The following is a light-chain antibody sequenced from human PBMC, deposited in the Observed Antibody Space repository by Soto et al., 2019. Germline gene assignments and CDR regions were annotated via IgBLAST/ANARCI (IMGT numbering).Light chain of an antibody. CDR1: HSVSSSY. CDR3: QQYGSSPPIT. CDR2: GAS. V-gene: IGKV3-20*01. Sequence: EIVLTQSPGTLSLSPGERATLSCRASHSVSSSYLAWYQQKPGQAPRLLIYGASSRATGIPARFSGSWSGTDFTLTISRLEPEDFAVYYCQQYGSSPPITFGQWTRLEIK. J-gene: IGKJ5*01.